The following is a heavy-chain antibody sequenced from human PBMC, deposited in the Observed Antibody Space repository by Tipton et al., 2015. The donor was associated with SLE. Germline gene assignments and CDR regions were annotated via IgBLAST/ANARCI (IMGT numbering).Heavy chain of an antibody. J-gene: IGHJ2*01. CDR3: ARGLGYCTGGVCSIYWYLDL. CDR1: SGSISSGSGSYY. D-gene: IGHD2-8*02. V-gene: IGHV4-61*09. Sequence: LRLSCTVSSGSISSGSGSYYWSWIRQPAGKGLEWLGHIYTSGSTNYNPSLKSRVTISVDTSKNQFSLKLSSVTAADTAVYYCARGLGYCTGGVCSIYWYLDLWGRGTLVTVSS. CDR2: IYTSGST.